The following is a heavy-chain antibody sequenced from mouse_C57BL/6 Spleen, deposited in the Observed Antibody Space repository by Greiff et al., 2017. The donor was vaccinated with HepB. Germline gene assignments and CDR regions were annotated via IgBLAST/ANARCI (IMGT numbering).Heavy chain of an antibody. CDR2: INPNNGGT. Sequence: VQLKQSGPELVKPGASVKIPCKASGYTFTDYNMDWVKQSHGKSLEWIGDINPNNGGTIYNQKFKGKATLTVDKSSSTAYMELRSLTSEDTAVYYCARSALTGTSFAYWGQGTLVTVSA. V-gene: IGHV1-18*01. CDR3: ARSALTGTSFAY. D-gene: IGHD4-1*01. CDR1: GYTFTDYN. J-gene: IGHJ3*01.